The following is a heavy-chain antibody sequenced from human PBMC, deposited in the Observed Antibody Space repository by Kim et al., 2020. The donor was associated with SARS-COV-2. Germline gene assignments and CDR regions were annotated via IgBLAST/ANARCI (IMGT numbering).Heavy chain of an antibody. D-gene: IGHD2-15*01. CDR3: AKVGLASFWYFDL. Sequence: GGSLRLSCTASEFTFSSYAMNWVRQAPGKGLEWVSLISGNGGSTYYADSVKGRFTISRDNSKNSLYLQMNSLRAEDTAVYYCAKVGLASFWYFDLWGRGTLVTVSS. CDR2: ISGNGGST. V-gene: IGHV3-23*01. CDR1: EFTFSSYA. J-gene: IGHJ2*01.